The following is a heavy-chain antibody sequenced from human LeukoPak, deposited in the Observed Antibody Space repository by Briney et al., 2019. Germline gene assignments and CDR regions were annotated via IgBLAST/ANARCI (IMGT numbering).Heavy chain of an antibody. CDR2: MSSNGGST. CDR1: GFTFSNYA. Sequence: GGSLRLSCSASGFTFSNYAMHWVRQAPGKGLEYVSTMSSNGGSTYYADSVKGRFTISRDNSKNTLYLQMSSLRAEDTAVYYCVKGNLRRRNWYSPDHWGQGTLVTVSS. CDR3: VKGNLRRRNWYSPDH. V-gene: IGHV3-64D*09. J-gene: IGHJ4*02. D-gene: IGHD2-21*01.